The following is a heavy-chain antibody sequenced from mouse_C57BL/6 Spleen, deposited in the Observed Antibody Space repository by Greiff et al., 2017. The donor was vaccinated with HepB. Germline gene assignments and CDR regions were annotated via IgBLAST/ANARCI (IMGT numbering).Heavy chain of an antibody. V-gene: IGHV1-59*01. CDR1: GYTFTSYW. J-gene: IGHJ2*01. CDR2: IDPSDSYT. Sequence: QVQLKQPGAELVRPGTSVKLSCKASGYTFTSYWMHWVKQRPGQGLEWIGVIDPSDSYTNYNQKFKGKATLTVDTSSSTAYMQLSSLTSEDSAVYYCARRWDVDFDYWGQGTTLTVSS. D-gene: IGHD4-1*01. CDR3: ARRWDVDFDY.